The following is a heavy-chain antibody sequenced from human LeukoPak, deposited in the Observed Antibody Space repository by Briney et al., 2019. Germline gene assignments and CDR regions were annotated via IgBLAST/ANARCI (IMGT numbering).Heavy chain of an antibody. D-gene: IGHD6-19*01. V-gene: IGHV3-66*01. CDR2: IYSGGST. Sequence: GGSLRLSCSASGFTVSNNYMSWVPQAPGKGLERVSVIYSGGSTYYADSVKGRFTISRDNSKNTLYLQMNSLRAEDTAVYYCARAGRAVAGTRDYWGQGTLVTVSS. CDR1: GFTVSNNY. J-gene: IGHJ4*02. CDR3: ARAGRAVAGTRDY.